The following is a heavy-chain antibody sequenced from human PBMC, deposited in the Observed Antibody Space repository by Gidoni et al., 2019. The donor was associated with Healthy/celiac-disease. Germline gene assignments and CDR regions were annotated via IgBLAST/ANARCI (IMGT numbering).Heavy chain of an antibody. J-gene: IGHJ5*02. CDR3: ARAVQDYGDHLAWFDP. V-gene: IGHV4-31*03. CDR1: GGSISSGGYY. D-gene: IGHD4-17*01. CDR2: IYYSGST. Sequence: QVQLQESGPGLVKPSQTLSLTCTVSGGSISSGGYYWSWIRQHPGKGLEWIGYIYYSGSTYYNPSLKSRVTISVDTSKNQFSLKLSSVTAADTAVYYCARAVQDYGDHLAWFDPWGQGTLVTVSS.